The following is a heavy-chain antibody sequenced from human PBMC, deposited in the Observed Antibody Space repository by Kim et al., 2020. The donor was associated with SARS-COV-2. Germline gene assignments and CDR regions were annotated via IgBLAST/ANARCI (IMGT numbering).Heavy chain of an antibody. V-gene: IGHV4-59*09. CDR3: ARGSSLTIFGVVGWFDP. D-gene: IGHD3-3*01. J-gene: IGHJ5*02. Sequence: LKSRVTISVDTSKNPSSLKLSSVTAADTAVYYCARGSSLTIFGVVGWFDPWGQGTLVTVSS.